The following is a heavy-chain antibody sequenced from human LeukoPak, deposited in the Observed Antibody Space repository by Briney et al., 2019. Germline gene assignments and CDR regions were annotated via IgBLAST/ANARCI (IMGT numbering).Heavy chain of an antibody. J-gene: IGHJ4*02. CDR3: ARRGGYCSSTSCYGFGAY. Sequence: GESLKISCKGSGYRFTSYWISWVRQMPGKGLDGSGIIYPGDSDTRYSPSFQGQVTISADKSISTAYLQWSSLKTSDTAMYYCARRGGYCSSTSCYGFGAYWGQGTLVTVSS. V-gene: IGHV5-51*01. D-gene: IGHD2-2*01. CDR2: IYPGDSDT. CDR1: GYRFTSYW.